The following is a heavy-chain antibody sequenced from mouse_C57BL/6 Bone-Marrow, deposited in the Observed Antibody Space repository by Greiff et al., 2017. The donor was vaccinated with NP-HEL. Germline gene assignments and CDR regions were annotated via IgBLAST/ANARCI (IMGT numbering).Heavy chain of an antibody. D-gene: IGHD1-1*01. V-gene: IGHV1-81*01. CDR2: IYPRSGNT. J-gene: IGHJ4*01. CDR3: ARQLYGSSPYAMDY. Sequence: VKLVESGAELARPGASVKLSCKASGYTFTSYGISWVKQRTGQGLEWIGEIYPRSGNTYYNEKFKGKATLTADKSSSTAYMELRSLTSEDSAVYFCARQLYGSSPYAMDYWGQGTSVTVSS. CDR1: GYTFTSYG.